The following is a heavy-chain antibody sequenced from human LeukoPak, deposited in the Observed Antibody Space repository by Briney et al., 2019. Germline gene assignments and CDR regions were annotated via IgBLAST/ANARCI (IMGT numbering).Heavy chain of an antibody. CDR1: GFTFSSYW. V-gene: IGHV3-7*01. CDR3: ARDFVLGQPLVALDP. D-gene: IGHD2-2*01. CDR2: TKYDGSVV. Sequence: GGSLRLSCTASGFTFSSYWMNWVRQAPGKGLEWVARTKYDGSVVSYADSVRGRFTISRDNAKNSLYLLMNSLRSEDTAVYFCARDFVLGQPLVALDPWGQGTLVTVSS. J-gene: IGHJ5*02.